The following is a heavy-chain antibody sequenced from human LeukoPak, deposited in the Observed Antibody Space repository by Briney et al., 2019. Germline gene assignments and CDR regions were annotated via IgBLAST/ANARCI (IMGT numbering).Heavy chain of an antibody. CDR2: IYSGGST. CDR3: ARVTGSYYPFDY. CDR1: GFTFSSYA. V-gene: IGHV3-53*01. D-gene: IGHD3-10*01. J-gene: IGHJ4*02. Sequence: GGSLRLSCAASGFTFSSYAMSWVRQAPGKGLEWVSIIYSGGSTYYADSVKGRFTISRDNSKNTLYLQMNSLRAEDTAVYYCARVTGSYYPFDYWGQGTLVTVSS.